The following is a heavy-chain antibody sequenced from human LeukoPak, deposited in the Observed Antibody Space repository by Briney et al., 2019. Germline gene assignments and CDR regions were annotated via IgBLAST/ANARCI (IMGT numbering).Heavy chain of an antibody. CDR3: ASARTPGTTDYFDY. J-gene: IGHJ4*02. V-gene: IGHV1-3*01. D-gene: IGHD1-1*01. CDR1: GYTFTSYA. CDR2: INAGNGNT. Sequence: EASVKVSCKASGYTFTSYAMHWVRQAPGQRLEWMGWINAGNGNTKYSQKFQGRVTITRDTSASTAYMELSSLRSEDTAVYYCASARTPGTTDYFDYWGQGTLVTVSS.